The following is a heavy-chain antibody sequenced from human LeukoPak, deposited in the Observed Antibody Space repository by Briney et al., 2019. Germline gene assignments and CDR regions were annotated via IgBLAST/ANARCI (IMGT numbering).Heavy chain of an antibody. D-gene: IGHD2-2*01. V-gene: IGHV1-69*04. CDR1: GGTFNSYA. CDR2: IIPILGIA. CDR3: ARLPVPADNWFDP. J-gene: IGHJ5*02. Sequence: SVKVSCKATGGTFNSYAISWVRQAPGQGLEWMGRIIPILGIANYAQKFQGRVTITADKSTSTAYMELSSLRSEDTAVYYCARLPVPADNWFDPWGQGTLVTVSS.